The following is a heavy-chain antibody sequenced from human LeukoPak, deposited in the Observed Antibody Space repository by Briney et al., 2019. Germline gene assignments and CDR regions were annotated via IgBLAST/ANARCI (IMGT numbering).Heavy chain of an antibody. Sequence: GGSLRLSCAASGFTFSSYAMSWARQAPGKGLEWGSAISGSGGSTYYADSVKGRFTIPRDNSKNTLYLQMNSLRAEDTAVYYCAKSDSGGFDYWGQGPLVTVSS. J-gene: IGHJ4*02. CDR2: ISGSGGST. V-gene: IGHV3-23*01. D-gene: IGHD3-16*01. CDR1: GFTFSSYA. CDR3: AKSDSGGFDY.